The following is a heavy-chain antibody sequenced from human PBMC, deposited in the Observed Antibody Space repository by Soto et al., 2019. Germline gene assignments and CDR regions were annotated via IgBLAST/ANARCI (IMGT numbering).Heavy chain of an antibody. CDR3: ARDGLLFSGPYRPSRFDY. D-gene: IGHD3-16*02. Sequence: VGSLRLSCAASGFKFSNYWMSWVCQARGKGLEWVGNIKHDTSEAHYADSVKGRFTITRDNIKNFLFLQMNGLRADDTASYYCARDGLLFSGPYRPSRFDYWGLGTLVTVSS. CDR2: IKHDTSEA. CDR1: GFKFSNYW. V-gene: IGHV3-7*03. J-gene: IGHJ4*02.